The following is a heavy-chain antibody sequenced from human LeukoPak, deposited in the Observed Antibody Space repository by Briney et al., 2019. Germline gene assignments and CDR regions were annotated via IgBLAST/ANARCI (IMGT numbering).Heavy chain of an antibody. CDR3: ARHRIAAADDAFEI. V-gene: IGHV4-39*01. CDR2: IYYSGST. D-gene: IGHD6-13*01. CDR1: GGSFSGYY. J-gene: IGHJ3*02. Sequence: SETLSLTCAVYGGSFSGYYWGWIRQPPGKGLEWIGTIYYSGSTYYNPSLRSRVTISVDTSKNLFSLKLSSVTAADTAVYYCARHRIAAADDAFEIWGQGTMVTVSS.